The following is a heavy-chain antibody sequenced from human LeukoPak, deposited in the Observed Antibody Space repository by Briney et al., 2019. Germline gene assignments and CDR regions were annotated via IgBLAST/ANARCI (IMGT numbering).Heavy chain of an antibody. J-gene: IGHJ4*02. Sequence: ASVKVSCKASGYTFTSYNINWVRQATGQGLEWMGWMNPNSGNTGYAQKFQGRVTMTRNTSISTAYMELSSLRSEDTAMYYCARGGKYYYDSSGLHDYWGQGTLVTVSS. CDR1: GYTFTSYN. CDR2: MNPNSGNT. CDR3: ARGGKYYYDSSGLHDY. D-gene: IGHD3-22*01. V-gene: IGHV1-8*01.